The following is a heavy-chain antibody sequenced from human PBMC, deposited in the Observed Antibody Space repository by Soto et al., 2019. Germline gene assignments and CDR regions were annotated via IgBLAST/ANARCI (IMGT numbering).Heavy chain of an antibody. CDR3: ARGDYDILTGYYLDY. Sequence: PSETLSLTCAVYGGSFSGYYWSWIRQPPGKGLEWIGEINHSGSTNYNPSLKSRVTISVDTSKNQFSLKLSSVTAADTAVYYCARGDYDILTGYYLDYWGQGTLVTVSS. CDR2: INHSGST. D-gene: IGHD3-9*01. J-gene: IGHJ4*02. V-gene: IGHV4-34*01. CDR1: GGSFSGYY.